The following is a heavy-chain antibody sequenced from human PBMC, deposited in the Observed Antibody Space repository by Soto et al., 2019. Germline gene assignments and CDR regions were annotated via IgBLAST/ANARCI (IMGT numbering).Heavy chain of an antibody. D-gene: IGHD2-15*01. CDR3: ARHRGYCSGGSCYEGWFDP. Sequence: QVQLQESGPGLVKPSETLSLTCTVSGGSISSYYWSWIRQPPGKGLEWIGYIYYSGSTNYNPSLXSRVTTSVDTXXNXFXXKLSSVTAADTAVYYCARHRGYCSGGSCYEGWFDPWGQGTLVTVSS. J-gene: IGHJ5*02. CDR1: GGSISSYY. CDR2: IYYSGST. V-gene: IGHV4-59*08.